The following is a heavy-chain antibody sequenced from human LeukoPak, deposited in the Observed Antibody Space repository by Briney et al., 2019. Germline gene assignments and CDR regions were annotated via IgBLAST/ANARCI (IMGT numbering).Heavy chain of an antibody. CDR3: ARDYGDYEPGRHHYYYYYMDV. D-gene: IGHD4-17*01. CDR2: IMQDGNEK. V-gene: IGHV3-7*01. Sequence: GGSLRLSCAASGFTFTTYWMSWVRQAPGKGLEWVANIMQDGNEKYYVDSVKGRFTISRDNAKNSLYLQMNSLRVEDTAVYYRARDYGDYEPGRHHYYYYYMDVWGKGTTVTVSS. J-gene: IGHJ6*03. CDR1: GFTFTTYW.